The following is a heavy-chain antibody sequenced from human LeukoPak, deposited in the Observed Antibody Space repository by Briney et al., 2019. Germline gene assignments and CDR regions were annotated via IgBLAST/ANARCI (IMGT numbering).Heavy chain of an antibody. J-gene: IGHJ4*02. D-gene: IGHD1-26*01. CDR3: ARDWSRENYFDY. CDR2: INPSGGST. CDR1: GYTFTSYY. Sequence: EASVKVSCKASGYTFTSYYMHWVRQAPGQGLEWMGIINPSGGSTSYAQKFQGRVTMTRDMSTSTVYMELSSLRSEDTAVYYCARDWSRENYFDYWGQGTLVTVSS. V-gene: IGHV1-46*01.